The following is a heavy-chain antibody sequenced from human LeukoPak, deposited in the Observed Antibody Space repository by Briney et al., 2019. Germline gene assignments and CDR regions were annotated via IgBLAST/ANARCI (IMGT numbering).Heavy chain of an antibody. CDR3: ARPDRRVVTAIPGLH. CDR1: GFTFSSYA. V-gene: IGHV3-30-3*01. J-gene: IGHJ4*02. Sequence: GGSLRLSCAASGFTFSSYAMHWVRQAPGKGLEWVAVISYDGSNKYHADSVKGRFTTSRDNSKNTLYLQMNSLRAEDTAVYYCARPDRRVVTAIPGLHWGQGTLVTVSS. CDR2: ISYDGSNK. D-gene: IGHD2-21*02.